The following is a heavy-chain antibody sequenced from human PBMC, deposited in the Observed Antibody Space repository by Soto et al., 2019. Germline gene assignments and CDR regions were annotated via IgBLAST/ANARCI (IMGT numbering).Heavy chain of an antibody. CDR2: INPNSGGT. J-gene: IGHJ4*02. V-gene: IGHV1-2*02. CDR3: ARGRTIVSPGN. D-gene: IGHD2-21*01. CDR1: GYTFTGSQ. Sequence: QVQLVQSGAEVKKPGASVKVSCKASGYTFTGSQIHWVRQAPGQGLEWMGWINPNSGGTNYAQNFQGRVTTTSDTSITTAYMEIKGLTSDDTAVYYCARGRTIVSPGNWGQGTLVSVSS.